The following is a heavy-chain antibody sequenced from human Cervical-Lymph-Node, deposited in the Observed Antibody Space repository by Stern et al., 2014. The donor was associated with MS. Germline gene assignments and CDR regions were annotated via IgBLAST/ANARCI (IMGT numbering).Heavy chain of an antibody. J-gene: IGHJ4*02. D-gene: IGHD5-12*01. V-gene: IGHV4-4*02. CDR1: GGSISNTNW. CDR2: IYHSGTT. Sequence: QLQLQESGPGLVKPSGTLSLTCAVSGGSISNTNWWGWVRQTPGMGLEWIGGIYHSGTTNFSPSLKSRFTMSVDKSKNHFSLELKSVTAADTAVYYCARVHSGYNWFDYWGQGTLVTVSS. CDR3: ARVHSGYNWFDY.